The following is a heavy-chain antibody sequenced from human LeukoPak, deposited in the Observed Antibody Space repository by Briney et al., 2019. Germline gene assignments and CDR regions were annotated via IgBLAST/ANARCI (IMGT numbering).Heavy chain of an antibody. D-gene: IGHD3-3*01. CDR1: GYTFTGYY. J-gene: IGHJ3*02. Sequence: GASVKVSCKASGYTFTGYYMHWVRQAPGQGLEWMGWINPNSGGTNYAQKFQGRVTMTRDTSISTAYMELSRLRSDDTAVYYCATTSVLYSRDFWSGYGAFDIWGQGTMVTVSS. CDR3: ATTSVLYSRDFWSGYGAFDI. V-gene: IGHV1-2*02. CDR2: INPNSGGT.